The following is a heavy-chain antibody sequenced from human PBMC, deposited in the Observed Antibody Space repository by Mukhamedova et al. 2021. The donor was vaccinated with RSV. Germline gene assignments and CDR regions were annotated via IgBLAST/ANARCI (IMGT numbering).Heavy chain of an antibody. Sequence: YGVNWVRQAPGKGLEWVAVISYDEITTYYADSVKGRFTISRDNSKNTLFLQMNSLRSEDTAVYYCAKPGVPGRQAMIAGLDSWGQG. D-gene: IGHD2-21*01. V-gene: IGHV3-30*18. CDR2: ISYDEITT. J-gene: IGHJ5*02. CDR1: YG. CDR3: AKPGVPGRQAMIAGLDS.